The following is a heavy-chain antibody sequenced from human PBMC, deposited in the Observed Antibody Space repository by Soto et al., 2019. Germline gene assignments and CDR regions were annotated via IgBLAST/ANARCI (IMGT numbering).Heavy chain of an antibody. CDR1: GYTFTGYY. V-gene: IGHV1-2*04. CDR2: INPNSGGT. D-gene: IGHD6-13*01. Sequence: ASVKVSCKASGYTFTGYYMHWVRQAPGQGLEWMGWINPNSGGTNYAQKFQGWVTMTRDTSISTAYMELSRLRSDDTAVYYCARGGYSSSWHPDYYYYCGMDVWGQGTTVTVSS. CDR3: ARGGYSSSWHPDYYYYCGMDV. J-gene: IGHJ6*02.